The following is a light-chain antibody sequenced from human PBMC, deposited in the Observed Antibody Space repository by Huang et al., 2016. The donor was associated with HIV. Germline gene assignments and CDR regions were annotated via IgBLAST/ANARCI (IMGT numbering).Light chain of an antibody. CDR2: AAS. J-gene: IGKJ2*01. CDR1: QNINSN. V-gene: IGKV3-15*01. CDR3: KHYNNWPPYT. Sequence: ETVMTQSPATLSVSPGERATLSCRASQNINSNLAWYQQIPGQPPRLLIYAASARATGIPARFSGSGAGTEFTLPINNLQSEDFAVYYCKHYNNWPPYTFGQGTKLEIK.